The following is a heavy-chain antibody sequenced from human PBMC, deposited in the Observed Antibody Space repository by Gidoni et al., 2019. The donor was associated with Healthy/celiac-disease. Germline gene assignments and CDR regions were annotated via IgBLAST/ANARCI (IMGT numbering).Heavy chain of an antibody. D-gene: IGHD1-26*01. J-gene: IGHJ4*02. CDR3: ARWGVGATPAAFDY. V-gene: IGHV3-21*01. Sequence: EVQLVESGGGLVKPGGSLRLSCAASGFTFSSYSMHWVRQAPGKGLEWVSSISSSSSYIYYADSVKGRFTISRDNAKNSLYLQMNSLRAEDTAVYYCARWGVGATPAAFDYWGQGTLVTVSS. CDR2: ISSSSSYI. CDR1: GFTFSSYS.